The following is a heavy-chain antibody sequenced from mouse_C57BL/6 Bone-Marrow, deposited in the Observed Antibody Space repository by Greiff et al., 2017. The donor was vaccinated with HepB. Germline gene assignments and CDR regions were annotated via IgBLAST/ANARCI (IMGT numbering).Heavy chain of an antibody. J-gene: IGHJ1*03. V-gene: IGHV5-4*01. CDR2: ISDGGSYT. Sequence: EVKLEESGGGLVKPGGSLKLSCAASGFTFSSYAMSWVRQTPEKRLEWVATISDGGSYTYYPDNVKGRFTISRDNAKNNLYLQMSHLKSEDTAMYYCARDDGYDWYFDVWGTGTAVTVSS. CDR1: GFTFSSYA. CDR3: ARDDGYDWYFDV. D-gene: IGHD2-2*01.